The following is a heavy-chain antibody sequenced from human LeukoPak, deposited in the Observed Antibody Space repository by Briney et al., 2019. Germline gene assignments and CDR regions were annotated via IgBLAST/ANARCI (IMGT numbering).Heavy chain of an antibody. CDR1: GGTFNSNA. V-gene: IGHV1-69*13. J-gene: IGHJ3*02. D-gene: IGHD2-2*02. Sequence: SVKVSCKAFGGTFNSNAISWVRQAPGQGLEWMGGIIPIFGTANYAQKFQGRVTITADESTSTAYMELSSLRSEDTAVYYCARDCSSTSCYNAFDIWGQGTMVTVSS. CDR2: IIPIFGTA. CDR3: ARDCSSTSCYNAFDI.